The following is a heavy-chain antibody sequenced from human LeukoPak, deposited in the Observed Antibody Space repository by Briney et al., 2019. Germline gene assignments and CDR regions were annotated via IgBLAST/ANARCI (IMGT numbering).Heavy chain of an antibody. Sequence: PSETLSLTCTVSGGSISSSRYYWGWIRQPPGRGLEWIGSIYYSGNTYYNPSLKSRVTISVDTSKNQFSLKLSSVTAADTAVYYCVREGYYDTSASGAFDIWGQGTMVTVSS. D-gene: IGHD3-22*01. V-gene: IGHV4-39*07. CDR2: IYYSGNT. J-gene: IGHJ3*02. CDR1: GGSISSSRYY. CDR3: VREGYYDTSASGAFDI.